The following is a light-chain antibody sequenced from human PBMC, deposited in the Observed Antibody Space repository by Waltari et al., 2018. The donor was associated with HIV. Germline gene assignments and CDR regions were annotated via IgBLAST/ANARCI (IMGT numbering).Light chain of an antibody. J-gene: IGLJ3*02. CDR3: ETWDSSTWV. Sequence: QPVLTQSSSASASLGSSVKLTCTLTTGHSSNIVAWHQQQPGKAPRYLLQLEGGGSYNKGGGVPVRFSGSSSGADRYLTIANLQFEDEADYYCETWDSSTWVFGGGTKLTVL. V-gene: IGLV4-60*02. CDR1: TGHSSNI. CDR2: LEGGGSY.